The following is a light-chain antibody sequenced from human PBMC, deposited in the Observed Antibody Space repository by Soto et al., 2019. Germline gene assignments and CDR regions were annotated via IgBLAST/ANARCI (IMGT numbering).Light chain of an antibody. CDR3: QFYDSGLSGDV. V-gene: IGLV1-40*01. CDR2: ENN. J-gene: IGLJ1*01. Sequence: QSVLTQPPAVSEAPGQRGTISCTGSSSNIGAGYEAHWYQQVPGTAPKLLIYENNNRPSGVPDRFSGSKSGTSASLAITGVQAEDEAEYYCQFYDSGLSGDVFGTGTKLTVL. CDR1: SSNIGAGYE.